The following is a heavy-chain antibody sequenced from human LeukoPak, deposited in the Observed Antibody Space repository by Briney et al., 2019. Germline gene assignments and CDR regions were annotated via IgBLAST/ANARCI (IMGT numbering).Heavy chain of an antibody. CDR2: ISSSSSTI. D-gene: IGHD1-1*01. Sequence: PGGSLRLSCAASGFTFGSYSMNWVRQAPGKGLEWVSYISSSSSTIYYADSVKGRFTISRDNAKNSLYLQMNSLRDEDTAVYYCARENAYYYGMDVWGQGTTVTVSS. V-gene: IGHV3-48*02. J-gene: IGHJ6*02. CDR3: ARENAYYYGMDV. CDR1: GFTFGSYS.